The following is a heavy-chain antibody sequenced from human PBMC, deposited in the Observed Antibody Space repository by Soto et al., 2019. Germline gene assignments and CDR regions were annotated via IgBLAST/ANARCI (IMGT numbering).Heavy chain of an antibody. CDR1: GYNFSAYW. Sequence: EVQLVQSGAEVKKPGESLRISCQGSGYNFSAYWIHWVRQVPGKGLESMGRIDPSDSYTYYSPSFQGHVTFSADKSIRTAYLQWSSLKASDTAIYYCSRMPQAAIESVDYWGQGTLLTVSS. J-gene: IGHJ4*02. V-gene: IGHV5-10-1*03. CDR2: IDPSDSYT. D-gene: IGHD2-2*01. CDR3: SRMPQAAIESVDY.